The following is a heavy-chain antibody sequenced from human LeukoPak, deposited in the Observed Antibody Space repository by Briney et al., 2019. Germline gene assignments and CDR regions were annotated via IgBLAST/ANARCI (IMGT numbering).Heavy chain of an antibody. D-gene: IGHD6-13*01. V-gene: IGHV4-59*01. CDR2: IYYSGST. J-gene: IGHJ4*02. CDR3: ARVKYEGYSSSWYYFDY. CDR1: GGSISSYY. Sequence: PSETLSLTCTVSGGSISSYYWSWIRQPPGKGLEWIGYIYYSGSTNYNPSLKSRVTISVDTSKNQFSLKLSSVTAADTAVYYCARVKYEGYSSSWYYFDYWGQGTLVTVSS.